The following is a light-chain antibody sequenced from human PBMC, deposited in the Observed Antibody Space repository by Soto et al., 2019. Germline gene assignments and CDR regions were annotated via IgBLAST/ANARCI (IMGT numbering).Light chain of an antibody. CDR1: QSAISN. Sequence: EIVMTQSPSTLSASAGERVTLSCRASQSAISNLAWYQKTPGQTPRLLIYDASTRATDIPARFSGSGSGTDFTLTISSLLSEDFAVYYCHKYYKWTLTCGGGTKVDI. CDR2: DAS. V-gene: IGKV3-15*01. J-gene: IGKJ4*01. CDR3: HKYYKWTLT.